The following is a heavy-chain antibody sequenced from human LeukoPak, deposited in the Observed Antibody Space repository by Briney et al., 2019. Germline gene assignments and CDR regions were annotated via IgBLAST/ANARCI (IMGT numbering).Heavy chain of an antibody. D-gene: IGHD6-13*01. J-gene: IGHJ4*02. CDR3: AREYKQQLARRSGYFDY. Sequence: TGRSLRLSCAASGFTFSSYAMHWVRQAPGKGLEWVAVISYDGGNKYYADSVKGRFTISRDNSKNTLYLQMNSLRAEDTAVYYCAREYKQQLARRSGYFDYWGQGTLVTVSS. CDR2: ISYDGGNK. CDR1: GFTFSSYA. V-gene: IGHV3-30-3*01.